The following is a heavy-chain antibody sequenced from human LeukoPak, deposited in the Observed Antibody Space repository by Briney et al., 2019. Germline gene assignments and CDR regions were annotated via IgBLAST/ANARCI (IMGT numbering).Heavy chain of an antibody. J-gene: IGHJ5*02. Sequence: RASVKVSCKASGGTFSSYAISWVRQAPGQGLEWMGGIIPIFGTANYAQKFQGRVTITADKSTSTAYMELSSLRSEDTAVYYCARDRIAVAGRGWFDPWGQGTLVTVSS. CDR1: GGTFSSYA. V-gene: IGHV1-69*06. CDR3: ARDRIAVAGRGWFDP. CDR2: IIPIFGTA. D-gene: IGHD6-19*01.